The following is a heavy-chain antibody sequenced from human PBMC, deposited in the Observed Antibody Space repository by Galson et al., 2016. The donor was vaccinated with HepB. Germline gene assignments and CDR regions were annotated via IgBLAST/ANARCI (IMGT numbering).Heavy chain of an antibody. J-gene: IGHJ3*01. CDR3: AKGPHYYDSSEAFDV. CDR1: GFTFSRYA. V-gene: IGHV3-23*01. D-gene: IGHD3-22*01. CDR2: VNGSGSST. Sequence: SLRLSCAASGFTFSRYAMSWVRQAPGKGLEWISAVNGSGSSTNYADSVKGRFTISRDNSKKTLYLQMNSLRVEDTAVYYCAKGPHYYDSSEAFDVWGQGTMVTISS.